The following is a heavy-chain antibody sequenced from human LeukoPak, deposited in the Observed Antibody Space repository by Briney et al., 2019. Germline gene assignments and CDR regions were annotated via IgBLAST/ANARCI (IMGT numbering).Heavy chain of an antibody. CDR3: AREGSYCVGGDCYSFDF. CDR1: GYRFISNY. J-gene: IGHJ4*02. V-gene: IGHV1-2*02. D-gene: IGHD2-21*02. CDR2: MHPGNGNT. Sequence: ASVKASCKASGYRFISNYIQWVRQATGLGPEWMGWMHPGNGNTRYAEKFQGRVTMTRDTSINTAYMDLSSLRSDDTAVYYCAREGSYCVGGDCYSFDFWGQGTLITVSS.